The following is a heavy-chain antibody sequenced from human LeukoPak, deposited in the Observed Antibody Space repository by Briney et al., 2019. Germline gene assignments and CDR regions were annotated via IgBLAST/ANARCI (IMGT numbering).Heavy chain of an antibody. D-gene: IGHD6-19*01. CDR2: IYYSGST. CDR3: ARDRHVAADTDYFDY. Sequence: PSETLSLTCNVSGGSIRSYYWSWIRQPPGKGLEWIGYIYYSGSTNYNPSLKSRVTISVDTSKNQFSLKLSSVTAADTAVYYCARDRHVAADTDYFDYWGQGTLVTVSS. V-gene: IGHV4-59*01. J-gene: IGHJ4*02. CDR1: GGSIRSYY.